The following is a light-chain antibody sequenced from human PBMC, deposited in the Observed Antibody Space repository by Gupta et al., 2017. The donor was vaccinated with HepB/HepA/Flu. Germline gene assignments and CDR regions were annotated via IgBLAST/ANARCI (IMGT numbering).Light chain of an antibody. Sequence: EIVTTQSPATLSVLPGERVAFSCRASQDVHTNLAWMQQKPGQAPKVLFYGASARATGVPARFIGSGSRTEFTLTITSLQSEDVAVYVCQQYNNWPWTFGQGTKVEI. CDR2: GAS. CDR3: QQYNNWPWT. V-gene: IGKV3-15*01. J-gene: IGKJ1*01. CDR1: QDVHTN.